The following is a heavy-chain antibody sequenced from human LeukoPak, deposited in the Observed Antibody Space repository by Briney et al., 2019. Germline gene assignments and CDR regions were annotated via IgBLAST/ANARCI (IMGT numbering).Heavy chain of an antibody. CDR1: GFTFNSYW. Sequence: GGSLRLSCAASGFTFNSYWMHWVRQAPGKGLVWVSRINTDGSSTSYADSVKGRFTISRDNAKNTLYLQMNSLRAEDTAVYYCARDLGAAGTARDAFDIWGQGTMVTVSS. D-gene: IGHD6-13*01. CDR3: ARDLGAAGTARDAFDI. V-gene: IGHV3-74*01. CDR2: INTDGSST. J-gene: IGHJ3*02.